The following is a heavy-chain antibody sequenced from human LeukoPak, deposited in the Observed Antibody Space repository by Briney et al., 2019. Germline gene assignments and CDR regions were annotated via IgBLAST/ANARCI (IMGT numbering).Heavy chain of an antibody. J-gene: IGHJ4*02. Sequence: GGSLRLSCAASGFSFSSYDMNWVRQAPGKGLEWVSSISSSSSYIYYADSVKGRFTISRDNAKNSLYLQMNSLRAEDTAVYYCASDFWSGYWGQGTLVTVSS. V-gene: IGHV3-21*01. CDR1: GFSFSSYD. CDR3: ASDFWSGY. D-gene: IGHD3-3*01. CDR2: ISSSSSYI.